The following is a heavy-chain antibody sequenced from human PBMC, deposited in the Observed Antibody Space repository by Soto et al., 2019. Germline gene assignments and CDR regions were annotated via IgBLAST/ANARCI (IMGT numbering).Heavy chain of an antibody. CDR1: GYNFTHYG. CDR3: ARDAIGSIDY. V-gene: IGHV1-18*01. J-gene: IGHJ4*02. CDR2: ISVYNGKT. Sequence: QVQLVQSGAEVKKPGASVKVSCKASGYNFTHYGISWLRQAPGQGLEWMGWISVYNGKTDYVQKFQGRVTMTTDTSTSTAYMEVSSLTSDDTAMFYCARDAIGSIDYWGQGTLVTVSS. D-gene: IGHD1-26*01.